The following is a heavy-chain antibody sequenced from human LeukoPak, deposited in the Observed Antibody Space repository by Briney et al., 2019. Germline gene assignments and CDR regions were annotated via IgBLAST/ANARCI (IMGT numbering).Heavy chain of an antibody. Sequence: GGSLRLSCAVSGFTFNSHGMSWIRQAPGKGLEWVSSISNTSPYIYYAASVKGRFTISRDNAKNSLYLQMNSLRAEDTAVYYCARDGVVGATTMYYFDYWGLGTLVTVSS. V-gene: IGHV3-21*01. D-gene: IGHD1-26*01. CDR2: ISNTSPYI. CDR1: GFTFNSHG. J-gene: IGHJ4*02. CDR3: ARDGVVGATTMYYFDY.